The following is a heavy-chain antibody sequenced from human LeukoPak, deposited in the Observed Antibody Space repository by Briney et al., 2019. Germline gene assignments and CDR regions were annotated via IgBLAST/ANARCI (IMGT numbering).Heavy chain of an antibody. CDR3: AREIAVAQFDY. Sequence: PGRSLRLSCAASGFTFSSYAMHWVRQAPGKGLEWVAVISYDGSNKYYADSVKGRFTISRDNSKNTLYLQMNSLRAEDTAVCYCAREIAVAQFDYWGQGTLVTVSS. CDR2: ISYDGSNK. V-gene: IGHV3-30-3*01. J-gene: IGHJ4*02. D-gene: IGHD6-19*01. CDR1: GFTFSSYA.